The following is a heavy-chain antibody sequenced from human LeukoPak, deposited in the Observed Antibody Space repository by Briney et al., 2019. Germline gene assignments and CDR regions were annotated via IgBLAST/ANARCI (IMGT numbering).Heavy chain of an antibody. CDR3: TTAVVSQTPRDY. D-gene: IGHD2-21*01. J-gene: IGHJ4*02. CDR1: GFTFSNAW. Sequence: GGSLRLSCAASGFTFSNAWMNWVRQAPGKELEWVGRIKSKTDGGTTDYAAPVKGRFTISRDDSKNTLYLQMNSLKTEDTAVYYCTTAVVSQTPRDYWGQGTLVTVSS. CDR2: IKSKTDGGTT. V-gene: IGHV3-15*07.